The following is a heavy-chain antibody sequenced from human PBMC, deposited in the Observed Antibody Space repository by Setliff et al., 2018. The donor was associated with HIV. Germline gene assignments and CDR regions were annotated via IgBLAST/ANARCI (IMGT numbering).Heavy chain of an antibody. CDR1: DDSFSTNY. V-gene: IGHV4-4*09. Sequence: KTSETLSLTCNVSDDSFSTNYWSWVRQPPGKGLEWIGYISSSGSTNYNPSLKSRVTISIDTSKNQFSLRLRSVTAADTALYYCARRGRAIDRGGYSLRFDYWGQGTLVTVSS. J-gene: IGHJ4*02. D-gene: IGHD3-22*01. CDR2: ISSSGST. CDR3: ARRGRAIDRGGYSLRFDY.